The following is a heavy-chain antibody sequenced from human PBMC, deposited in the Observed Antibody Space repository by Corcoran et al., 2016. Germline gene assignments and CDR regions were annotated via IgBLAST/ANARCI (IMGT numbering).Heavy chain of an antibody. D-gene: IGHD6-19*01. CDR2: MNPNSGNT. J-gene: IGHJ4*02. CDR3: ASAGIAVAGTSYYFDY. Sequence: QVQLVQSGAEVKKPGASVKVSCKASGYTFTSYDINWVRQATGQGLEWMGWMNPNSGNTGYAQKFQGRVTMTRNTSISKAYMELSSLRSEDTDVYYCASAGIAVAGTSYYFDYWGQGTLVTVSS. V-gene: IGHV1-8*01. CDR1: GYTFTSYD.